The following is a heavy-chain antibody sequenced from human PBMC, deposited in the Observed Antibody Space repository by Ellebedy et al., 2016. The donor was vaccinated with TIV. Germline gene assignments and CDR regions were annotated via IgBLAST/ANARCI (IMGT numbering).Heavy chain of an antibody. J-gene: IGHJ4*02. D-gene: IGHD2-15*01. Sequence: AASVKVSCKASRYSFTTFTIHWVRQAPGQRPEWVGWINPDNGDTKHSQKFQARVTITRDTFASTAYMELSSLRSEDTAVYHCARARGGCSGDGCYSDFDFWGQGTLVTVSS. CDR2: INPDNGDT. CDR1: RYSFTTFT. CDR3: ARARGGCSGDGCYSDFDF. V-gene: IGHV1-3*01.